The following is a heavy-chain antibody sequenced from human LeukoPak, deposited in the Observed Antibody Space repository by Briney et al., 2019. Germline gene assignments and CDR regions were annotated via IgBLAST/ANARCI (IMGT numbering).Heavy chain of an antibody. D-gene: IGHD4-17*01. CDR3: ARDDDDYGDLRYAFDI. CDR2: INPSGGST. V-gene: IGHV1-46*01. CDR1: GYTFTGYY. Sequence: ASVKVSRKASGYTFTGYYMHWVRQAPGQGLEWMGIINPSGGSTSYAQKFQGRVTMTRDTSTSTVYMELSSLRSEDTAVYYCARDDDDYGDLRYAFDIWGQGTMVTVSS. J-gene: IGHJ3*02.